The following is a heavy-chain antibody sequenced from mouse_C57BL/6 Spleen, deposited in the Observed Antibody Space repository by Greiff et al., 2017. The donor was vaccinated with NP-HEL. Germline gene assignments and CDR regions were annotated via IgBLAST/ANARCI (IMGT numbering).Heavy chain of an antibody. CDR3: ARGGRDSSGYVGMDY. CDR2: ISDGGSYT. CDR1: GFTFSSYA. D-gene: IGHD3-2*02. J-gene: IGHJ4*01. V-gene: IGHV5-4*01. Sequence: EVQLQESGGGLVKPGGSLKLSCAASGFTFSSYAMSWVRQTPEKRLEWVATISDGGSYTYYPDNVKGRFTISRDNAKNNLYLQMSHLKSEDTAMYYCARGGRDSSGYVGMDYWGQGTSVTVSS.